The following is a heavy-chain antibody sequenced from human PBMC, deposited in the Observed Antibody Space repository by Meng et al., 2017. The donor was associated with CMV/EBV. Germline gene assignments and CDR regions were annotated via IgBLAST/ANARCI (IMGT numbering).Heavy chain of an antibody. CDR2: ISGNGSST. V-gene: IGHV3-23*01. Sequence: GESLKIPFAASGFTFSSYAMSWDRQAPGKGLEWVSAISGNGSSTHYADSVKSRFTISRDNSKNTLYLQMNSLGAEDTAVYYCAKALAGTEPFQHWGQGTMVTVSS. D-gene: IGHD6-19*01. CDR1: GFTFSSYA. CDR3: AKALAGTEPFQH. J-gene: IGHJ1*01.